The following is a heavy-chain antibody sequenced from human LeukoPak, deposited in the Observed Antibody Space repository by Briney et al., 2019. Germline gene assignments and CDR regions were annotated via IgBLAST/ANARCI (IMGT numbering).Heavy chain of an antibody. V-gene: IGHV4-30-2*01. CDR1: GGSISSGGNS. CDR3: ARVKEEFDS. J-gene: IGHJ5*01. CDR2: IYHSGST. Sequence: SETLSLTCAVSGGSISSGGNSWNWIRQPPGTGLEWIGYIYHSGSTYYNPSLKSRVTISVDRSENQFSLRLTSVTAADTAVYYWARVKEEFDSWGQGTLVTVSS.